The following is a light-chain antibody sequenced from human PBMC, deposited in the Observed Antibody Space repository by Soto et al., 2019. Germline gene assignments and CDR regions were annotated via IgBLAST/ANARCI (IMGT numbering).Light chain of an antibody. CDR2: ANT. CDR3: QSYDTSLSAVV. J-gene: IGLJ3*02. Sequence: QSVLTQPPSVSGAPGQRVTISCTGSDSNIGAGYDVHWYQQLPGTAPKLLIYANTNRPSGVPDRFSGSKTGTAASLAITGRQAEDETDYYCQSYDTSLSAVVFGGGTKLTVL. V-gene: IGLV1-40*01. CDR1: DSNIGAGYD.